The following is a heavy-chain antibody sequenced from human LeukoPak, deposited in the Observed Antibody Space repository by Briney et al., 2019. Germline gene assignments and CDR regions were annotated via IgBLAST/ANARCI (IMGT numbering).Heavy chain of an antibody. CDR3: ARGGIAVAGTLDY. V-gene: IGHV4-59*01. CDR1: GGSISSYY. CDR2: IYYSGST. Sequence: SETLSLTCTVFGGSISSYYWSWIRQPPGKGLEWIGYIYYSGSTNYNPSLKSRVTISVDTSKNQFSLKLSSVTAADTAVYYCARGGIAVAGTLDYWGQGTLVTVSP. D-gene: IGHD6-19*01. J-gene: IGHJ4*02.